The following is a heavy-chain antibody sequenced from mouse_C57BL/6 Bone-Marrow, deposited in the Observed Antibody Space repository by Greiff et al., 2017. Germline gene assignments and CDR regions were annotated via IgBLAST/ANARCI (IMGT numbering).Heavy chain of an antibody. CDR3: ARARGYGYAWFAY. CDR1: GYTFTSYG. V-gene: IGHV1-81*01. CDR2: IYPRSGNT. D-gene: IGHD2-2*01. J-gene: IGHJ3*01. Sequence: VKLQESGAELARPGASVKLSCKASGYTFTSYGISWVKQRTGQGLEWIGEIYPRSGNTYYNEKFKGKATLTADKSSSTAYMELRSLTSEDSAVYFCARARGYGYAWFAYWGQGTLVTVSA.